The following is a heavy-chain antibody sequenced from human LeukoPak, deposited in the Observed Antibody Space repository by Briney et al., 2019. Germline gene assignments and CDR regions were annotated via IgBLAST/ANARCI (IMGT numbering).Heavy chain of an antibody. J-gene: IGHJ3*02. V-gene: IGHV4-38-2*02. CDR2: INHSGST. Sequence: SETLSLTCTVSGYSISSGYYWGWIRQPPGKGLEWIGEINHSGSTNYNPSLKSRVTISVDTSKNQFSLKLSSVTAADTAVYYCARGPPIVATDTAMVSGAFDIWGQGTMVTVSS. D-gene: IGHD5-18*01. CDR3: ARGPPIVATDTAMVSGAFDI. CDR1: GYSISSGYY.